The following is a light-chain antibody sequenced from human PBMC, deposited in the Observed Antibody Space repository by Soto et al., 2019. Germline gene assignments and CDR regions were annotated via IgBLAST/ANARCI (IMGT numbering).Light chain of an antibody. Sequence: DIQMTQSPSSLSASVGDRVTITCRASQSISSYLNWYQQKAGTAPKSLIYAASTLQTGVPSRFSGRRSGTEFTLTISSLQPEDSATYYCRQHNSFPITFGQGTRLEIK. CDR3: RQHNSFPIT. J-gene: IGKJ5*01. CDR2: AAS. CDR1: QSISSY. V-gene: IGKV1-17*01.